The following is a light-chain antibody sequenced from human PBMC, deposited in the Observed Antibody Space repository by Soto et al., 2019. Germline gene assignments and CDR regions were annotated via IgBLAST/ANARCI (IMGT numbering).Light chain of an antibody. Sequence: LTQSPLSLALTPRAPATISCPSIHSFLQSNGYKYVDWYLQKRGQSPQLLIYLVSNRASGVSDRFSGSGSGTDFTLKISRVEAEDVGLYYCMQALQTPLTFGQGTRLEIK. CDR2: LVS. J-gene: IGKJ5*01. CDR1: HSFLQSNGYKY. V-gene: IGKV2-28*01. CDR3: MQALQTPLT.